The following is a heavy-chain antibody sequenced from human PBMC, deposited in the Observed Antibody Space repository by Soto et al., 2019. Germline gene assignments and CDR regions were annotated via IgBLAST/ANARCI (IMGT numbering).Heavy chain of an antibody. J-gene: IGHJ4*02. CDR3: AKARYGYTYGSFDY. CDR2: ISGTGGST. D-gene: IGHD5-18*01. CDR1: GFTFSTSV. V-gene: IGHV3-23*01. Sequence: LRLSCAASGFTFSTSVMSWVRQAPGKGLEWVSAISGTGGSTYYADSVKGRFTISRDNSKSTLYLQMNSLRAEDTAVYYCAKARYGYTYGSFDYWGQGTLVTVSS.